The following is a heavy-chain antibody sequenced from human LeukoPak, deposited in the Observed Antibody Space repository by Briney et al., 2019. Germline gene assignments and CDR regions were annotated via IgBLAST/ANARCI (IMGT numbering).Heavy chain of an antibody. V-gene: IGHV3-23*01. CDR3: AKNPSGVDIAATEP. Sequence: GGSLRLSCAASGFTFSNYGMNWVRQAPGKGLEWVSGITPTGGTTYYADSVKGRFTISRDNSKNTLYLQMNSLRPEDTAVYYCAKNPSGVDIAATEPWGQGTLVTVPS. J-gene: IGHJ5*02. CDR1: GFTFSNYG. D-gene: IGHD6-13*01. CDR2: ITPTGGTT.